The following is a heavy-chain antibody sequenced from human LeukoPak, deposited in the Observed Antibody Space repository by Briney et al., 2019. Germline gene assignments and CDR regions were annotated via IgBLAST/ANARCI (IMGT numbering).Heavy chain of an antibody. CDR2: IDPGDSHT. Sequence: GESLKISCQVSGYSFTDYWITWVRQMPGKGLEWMGQIDPGDSHTDYRPSFQRHVTISIDKTTNTAYLQWSSLKASDTAMYYCARQYTGYDYWGQGTLVTVSS. D-gene: IGHD5-12*01. CDR1: GYSFTDYW. V-gene: IGHV5-10-1*01. J-gene: IGHJ4*02. CDR3: ARQYTGYDY.